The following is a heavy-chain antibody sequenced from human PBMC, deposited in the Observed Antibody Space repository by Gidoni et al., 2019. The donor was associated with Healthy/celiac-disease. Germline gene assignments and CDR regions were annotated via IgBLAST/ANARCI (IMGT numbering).Heavy chain of an antibody. D-gene: IGHD6-6*01. J-gene: IGHJ5*02. Sequence: QVQLQESGPGLVKPSETLSLTCTVSGGSISSYYWSWIRQPPGKGLEWIGYIYYSGSTNYNPSLKSRVTISVDTSKNQFSLKLSSVTAADTAVYYCARLWAAPIGGSGDSSSHAVGWFDPWGQGTLVTVSS. CDR1: GGSISSYY. CDR2: IYYSGST. CDR3: ARLWAAPIGGSGDSSSHAVGWFDP. V-gene: IGHV4-59*08.